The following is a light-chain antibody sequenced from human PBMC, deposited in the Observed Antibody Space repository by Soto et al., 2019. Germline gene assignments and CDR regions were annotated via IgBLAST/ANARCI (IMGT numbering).Light chain of an antibody. J-gene: IGKJ1*01. CDR3: QQYGSSPWT. CDR2: GAS. CDR1: QSVSSSF. V-gene: IGKV3-20*01. Sequence: EIVLTQSPGTLSLSPGERATLSCRASQSVSSSFLAWYQQKPGQAPRLLIYGASSRATGIPDRFSGSGSGTDFTLTSSRLEPEDFAVYYCQQYGSSPWTFGQGNKVEIK.